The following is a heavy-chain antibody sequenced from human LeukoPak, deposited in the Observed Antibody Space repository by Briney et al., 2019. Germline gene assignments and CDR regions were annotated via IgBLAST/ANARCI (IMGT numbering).Heavy chain of an antibody. J-gene: IGHJ4*02. CDR2: INHSGST. Sequence: NTSETLSLTCAVYGGSFSGYYWSWIRQPPGKGLEWIGEINHSGSTNYNPSLKSRVTISVDTSKNQFSLKLSSVTAADTAVYYCARQKRRLFGDSRAAFDYWGQGTLVTVSS. V-gene: IGHV4-34*01. CDR1: GGSFSGYY. CDR3: ARQKRRLFGDSRAAFDY. D-gene: IGHD3-10*01.